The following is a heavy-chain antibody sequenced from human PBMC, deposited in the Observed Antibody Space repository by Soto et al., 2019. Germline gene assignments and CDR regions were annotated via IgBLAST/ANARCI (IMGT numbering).Heavy chain of an antibody. CDR2: IYYSGST. D-gene: IGHD3-3*01. Sequence: QVQLQESGPGLVKPSETLSLTCTVSGGSISSYYWSWIRQPPGKGLEWIGYIYYSGSTNYNPSLKSRVTRSVDTSKNQFSLKLSSVTAADTAVYYCARAYDFWSGYLPSYYMDVWGKGTTVTVSS. V-gene: IGHV4-59*01. CDR1: GGSISSYY. CDR3: ARAYDFWSGYLPSYYMDV. J-gene: IGHJ6*03.